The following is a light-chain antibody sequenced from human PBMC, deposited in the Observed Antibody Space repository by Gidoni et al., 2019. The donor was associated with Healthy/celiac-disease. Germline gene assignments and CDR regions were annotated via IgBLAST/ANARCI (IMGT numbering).Light chain of an antibody. Sequence: QSALTQPLYVSGSPGQSVTISCTGTSSDVGSYNRVSWYQQPPGTAPKLMIYEVSNRPSGVPDRFSGSKSGNTASLTISGLQAEDEADYYCSLYTSSSTWVFGGGTKLTVL. V-gene: IGLV2-18*01. CDR1: SSDVGSYNR. J-gene: IGLJ3*02. CDR2: EVS. CDR3: SLYTSSSTWV.